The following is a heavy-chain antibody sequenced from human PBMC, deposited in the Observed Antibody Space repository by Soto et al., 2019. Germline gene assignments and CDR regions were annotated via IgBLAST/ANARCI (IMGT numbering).Heavy chain of an antibody. Sequence: GGSLRLSCAASGFTFSSYAMHWVRQAPGKGLEWVAVISYDGSNKYYADSVKGRFTISRDNSKSTLYLQMNSLRAEDTAVYYCAREGGDPRLYYYYGMDVWGQGTTVTVSS. V-gene: IGHV3-30-3*01. CDR3: AREGGDPRLYYYYGMDV. J-gene: IGHJ6*02. CDR2: ISYDGSNK. CDR1: GFTFSSYA. D-gene: IGHD2-21*02.